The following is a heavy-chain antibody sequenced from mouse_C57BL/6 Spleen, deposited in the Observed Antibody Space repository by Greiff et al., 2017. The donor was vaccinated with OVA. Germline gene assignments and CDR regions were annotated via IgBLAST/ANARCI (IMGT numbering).Heavy chain of an antibody. Sequence: QVQLKQPGAELVKPGASVKMSCKASGYTFTSYWITWVKQRPGQGLEWIGDIYPGSGSTNYNEKFKSKATLTVDTSSSTAYMQLSSLTSEDSAVYYCARSTDGYAMDYWGQGTSVTVSS. CDR3: ARSTDGYAMDY. J-gene: IGHJ4*01. CDR1: GYTFTSYW. CDR2: IYPGSGST. V-gene: IGHV1-55*01.